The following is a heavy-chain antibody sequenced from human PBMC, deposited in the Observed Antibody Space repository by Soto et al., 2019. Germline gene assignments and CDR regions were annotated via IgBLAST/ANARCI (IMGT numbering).Heavy chain of an antibody. Sequence: GGSLRLSCAASGFTFSSYAMSWVRQAPGKGLEWVSAISGSGGSTYYADSVKGRFTISRDNSKNTLYLQMNSLRAEDTAVYYCAKSLYYYDSSGYYYYDYWGQGTLVTVSS. CDR1: GFTFSSYA. V-gene: IGHV3-23*01. CDR3: AKSLYYYDSSGYYYYDY. D-gene: IGHD3-22*01. CDR2: ISGSGGST. J-gene: IGHJ4*02.